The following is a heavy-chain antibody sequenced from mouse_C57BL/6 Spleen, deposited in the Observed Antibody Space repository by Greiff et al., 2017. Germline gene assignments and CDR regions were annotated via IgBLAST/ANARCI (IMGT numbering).Heavy chain of an antibody. CDR2: ISSGSSTI. D-gene: IGHD1-1*02. Sequence: EVKLVESGGGLVKPGGSLKLSCAASGFTFSDYGMHWVRQAPEKGLEWVAYISSGSSTISYADTVKGRFTISRDNAKNTLFLQMTSLRSEDTAMYYCARAYYDQSWFAYWGQVTLVTVSA. J-gene: IGHJ3*01. V-gene: IGHV5-17*01. CDR1: GFTFSDYG. CDR3: ARAYYDQSWFAY.